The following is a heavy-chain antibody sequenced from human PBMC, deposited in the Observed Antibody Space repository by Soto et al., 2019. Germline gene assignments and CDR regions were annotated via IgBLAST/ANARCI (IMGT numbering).Heavy chain of an antibody. CDR2: ISYDGSNK. Sequence: GGSLRLSCAASGFTFSSYGMHWVRQAPGKGLEWVAVISYDGSNKYYADSVKGRFTISRDNSRNTLYLQMNSLRAEDTAVYYCAKLAVAAPWGQGTLVTVSS. D-gene: IGHD2-15*01. J-gene: IGHJ5*02. V-gene: IGHV3-30*18. CDR1: GFTFSSYG. CDR3: AKLAVAAP.